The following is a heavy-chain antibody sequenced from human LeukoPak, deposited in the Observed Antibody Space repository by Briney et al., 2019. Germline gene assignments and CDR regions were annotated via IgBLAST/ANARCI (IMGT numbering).Heavy chain of an antibody. V-gene: IGHV3-15*07. J-gene: IGHJ4*02. CDR3: TTNPGSWGDF. Sequence: GGSLRLSCAVSGLTFSNAWMNWVRQAPGKGLEWVAHIKSETNGGTADYAAAVEGRFTISRDDSKNTLYLQMNSLKIEDTAIYFCTTNPGSWGDFWGQGSLVTVSS. CDR2: IKSETNGGTA. CDR1: GLTFSNAW. D-gene: IGHD2-15*01.